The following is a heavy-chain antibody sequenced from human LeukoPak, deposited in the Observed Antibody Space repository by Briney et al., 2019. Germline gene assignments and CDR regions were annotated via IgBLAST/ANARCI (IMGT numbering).Heavy chain of an antibody. V-gene: IGHV4-59*01. CDR2: IYYSGST. CDR1: GGSISSYY. Sequence: SETLSLTCTVSGGSISSYYWSWIRQPPGKGLEWIAYIYYSGSTNYNPSLKSRVTISVDTSKNQFSLKLSSVTAADTAVYYCARGGSNFDYWGQGTLVTASS. J-gene: IGHJ4*02. CDR3: ARGGSNFDY. D-gene: IGHD3-16*01.